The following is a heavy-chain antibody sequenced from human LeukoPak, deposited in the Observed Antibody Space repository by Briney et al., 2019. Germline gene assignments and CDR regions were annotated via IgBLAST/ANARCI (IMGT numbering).Heavy chain of an antibody. V-gene: IGHV3-23*01. Sequence: PGGSLRLSCAASGFTFTSYAMSWVRHAPGKGLEWVSAISGSGDKTYNADSVKGRFTISRDNSKNTVYLQMNSLRAEDTAVYYCAKWGFLEWLLSMFDYWGQGTLVTVSS. CDR3: AKWGFLEWLLSMFDY. CDR1: GFTFTSYA. D-gene: IGHD3-3*01. J-gene: IGHJ4*02. CDR2: ISGSGDKT.